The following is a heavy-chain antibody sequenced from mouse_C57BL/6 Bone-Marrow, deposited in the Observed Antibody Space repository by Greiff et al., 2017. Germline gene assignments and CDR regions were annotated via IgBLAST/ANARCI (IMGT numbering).Heavy chain of an antibody. J-gene: IGHJ3*01. CDR2: ISPGSGST. V-gene: IGHV1-55*01. CDR3: ARRYYGSGSWFAY. CDR1: GYTFTSYW. Sequence: QVQLQQPGAELVKPGASVKMSCKSSGYTFTSYWITWVTQRPGQGLEWIGDISPGSGSTNYNEKFKSKATLTVDTSSSTAYMQLSSLTSEDSAVYYCARRYYGSGSWFAYWGQGTLVTVSA. D-gene: IGHD1-1*01.